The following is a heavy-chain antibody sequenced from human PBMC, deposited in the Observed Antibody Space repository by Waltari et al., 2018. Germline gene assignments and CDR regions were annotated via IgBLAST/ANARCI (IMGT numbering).Heavy chain of an antibody. V-gene: IGHV1-2*02. CDR3: ARDRWGESHGYGY. D-gene: IGHD7-27*01. CDR2: INPNNGAT. CDR1: GYTFTVYY. Sequence: QVQLVQSGVEVKKPGASVRVSCKASGYTFTVYYLHWIRQAPGQGPEWMGGINPNNGATHYAQKVQGRVTMTRDTSINTAYLEVTSDDTAVYFCARDRWGESHGYGYWGRGTLVTVSS. J-gene: IGHJ4*02.